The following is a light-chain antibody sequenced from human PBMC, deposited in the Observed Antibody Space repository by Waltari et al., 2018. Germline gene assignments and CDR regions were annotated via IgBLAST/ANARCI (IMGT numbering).Light chain of an antibody. CDR3: QQYYSTPPT. Sequence: DLVITPSPDSLAVSLGERATINCKSSQSVLYSSNNKNYLAWYQQKPGQPPKLLIYWASTRESGVPDRFSGSGSGTDFTLTISSLQAEDVAVYYCQQYYSTPPTFGQGTKLEIK. V-gene: IGKV4-1*01. J-gene: IGKJ2*01. CDR2: WAS. CDR1: QSVLYSSNNKNY.